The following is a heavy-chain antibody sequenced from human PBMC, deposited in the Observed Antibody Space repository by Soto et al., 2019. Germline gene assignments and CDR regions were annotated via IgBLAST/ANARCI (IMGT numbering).Heavy chain of an antibody. CDR3: ATSPGIAVAGIQVSDPPSDY. Sequence: ASVKVSCKASGGTFSSYAISWVRQAPGQGLEWMGGIIPIFGTANYAQKFQGRVTITADESTSTAYMELSSLRSEDTAVYYCATSPGIAVAGIQVSDPPSDYWGQGTLVTVSS. CDR1: GGTFSSYA. J-gene: IGHJ4*02. D-gene: IGHD6-19*01. V-gene: IGHV1-69*13. CDR2: IIPIFGTA.